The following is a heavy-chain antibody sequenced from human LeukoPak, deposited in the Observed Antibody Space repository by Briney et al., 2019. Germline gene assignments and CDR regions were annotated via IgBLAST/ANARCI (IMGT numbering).Heavy chain of an antibody. CDR3: VNDWGVLPDYTADGFDI. D-gene: IGHD3-10*01. CDR2: IRHVGSNE. Sequence: GGSLRLSCVASGFAFSNYGMHWVRQAPGKGLEWVAFIRHVGSNEYYADSVRGRFAISRDNSQNTLHLQMNILRVEDTAVYYCVNDWGVLPDYTADGFDIWGPGTMVTVSS. V-gene: IGHV3-30*02. J-gene: IGHJ3*02. CDR1: GFAFSNYG.